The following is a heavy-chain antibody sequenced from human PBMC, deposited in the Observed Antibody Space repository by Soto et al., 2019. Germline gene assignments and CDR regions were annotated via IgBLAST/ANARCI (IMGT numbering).Heavy chain of an antibody. J-gene: IGHJ4*02. CDR3: ARESGLDSGSYRDY. V-gene: IGHV1-18*01. CDR2: ISAYNGNT. D-gene: IGHD1-26*01. Sequence: ASVKVSCKASGYTFTSYGISWVRQAPGQGLEWMGGISAYNGNTNYAQKFQGRVTMTTDASTSTAYMELSSLRSEDTAVYYCARESGLDSGSYRDYWGQGTLVTVSS. CDR1: GYTFTSYG.